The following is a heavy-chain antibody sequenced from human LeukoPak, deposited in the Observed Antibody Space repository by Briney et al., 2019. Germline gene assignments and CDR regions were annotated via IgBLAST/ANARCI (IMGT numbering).Heavy chain of an antibody. CDR2: AADSGST. J-gene: IGHJ4*02. D-gene: IGHD3-22*01. V-gene: IGHV4-59*12. CDR3: ASYYYDSSGYTWYYFDY. CDR1: GDSMSDYF. Sequence: PAETLSLTCTVSGDSMSDYFWTWIRQPPGKGLEWIGYAADSGSTNYNPSLKSRVTISVDTSKNQFSLKLSSVTAADTAMYYCASYYYDSSGYTWYYFDYWGQGTLVTVSS.